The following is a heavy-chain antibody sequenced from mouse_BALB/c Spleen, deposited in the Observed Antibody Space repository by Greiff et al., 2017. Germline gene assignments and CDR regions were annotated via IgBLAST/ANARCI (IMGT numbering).Heavy chain of an antibody. V-gene: IGHV14-3*02. CDR2: IDPANGNT. D-gene: IGHD2-4*01. J-gene: IGHJ4*01. CDR3: ARGITTIYAMDY. Sequence: EVQLQQSGAELVKPGASVKLSCTASGFNIKDTYMHWVKQRPEQGLEWIGRIDPANGNTKYDPKFQGKATITADTSSNTAYLQLSSLTSEDTAVYYCARGITTIYAMDYWGQGTSVTVSS. CDR1: GFNIKDTY.